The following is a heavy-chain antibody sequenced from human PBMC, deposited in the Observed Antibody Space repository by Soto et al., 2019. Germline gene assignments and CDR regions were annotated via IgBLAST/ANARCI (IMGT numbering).Heavy chain of an antibody. CDR3: AEDSYYHDSTGYYIFDY. CDR1: GLTFSNYG. D-gene: IGHD3-22*01. Sequence: GGSRRLSCAASGLTFSNYGMHYFRQAPGKGLEWVAHISYDGSNEHYVDSVKGRFTISRDNSKNTLYLQMTSLRAEDTAVYYCAEDSYYHDSTGYYIFDYWGQGTLVTVSS. CDR2: ISYDGSNE. V-gene: IGHV3-30*18. J-gene: IGHJ4*02.